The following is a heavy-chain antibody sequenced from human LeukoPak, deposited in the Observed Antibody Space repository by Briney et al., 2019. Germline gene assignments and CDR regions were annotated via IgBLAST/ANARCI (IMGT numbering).Heavy chain of an antibody. CDR3: AKRIAAPGPTFDY. CDR1: GFTFSTYP. D-gene: IGHD6-13*01. V-gene: IGHV3-23*01. CDR2: ISESGGNT. Sequence: GGSLRLSCAASGFTFSTYPMSWVRQAPGRGLEWVSTISESGGNTHYADSVKGRFTISRDNSQNTLFLQMNSLRAEDTAVFYCAKRIAAPGPTFDYWGQGTLVTVSS. J-gene: IGHJ4*02.